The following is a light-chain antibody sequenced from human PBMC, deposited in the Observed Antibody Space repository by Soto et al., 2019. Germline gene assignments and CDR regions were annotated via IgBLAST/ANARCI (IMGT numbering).Light chain of an antibody. CDR1: QSIGSW. CDR2: GAS. V-gene: IGKV3-15*01. CDR3: QQYKNWPLT. Sequence: MTQSPSTLSASVGGRVTITCRASQSIGSWLAWYQQKPGQAPRLLIYGASTRATGFPARFSGSGSGTEFTLTISSLQSEDFAVYYCQQYKNWPLTFGGGTKVEIK. J-gene: IGKJ4*01.